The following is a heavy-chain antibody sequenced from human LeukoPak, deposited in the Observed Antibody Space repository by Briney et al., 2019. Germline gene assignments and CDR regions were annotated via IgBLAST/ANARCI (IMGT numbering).Heavy chain of an antibody. CDR2: INPNSGGT. D-gene: IGHD2-15*01. J-gene: IGHJ4*02. CDR1: GYTFTGYY. CDR3: ARTEAATQKVDS. Sequence: ASVKVSCKASGYTFTGYYMHWVRQGPGQGPEGMGRINPNSGGTNYAQKFQGRVTMTRDTSISTAYMERMRARSKAADVCENARTEAATQKVDSWGQGTLVTVSS. V-gene: IGHV1-2*05.